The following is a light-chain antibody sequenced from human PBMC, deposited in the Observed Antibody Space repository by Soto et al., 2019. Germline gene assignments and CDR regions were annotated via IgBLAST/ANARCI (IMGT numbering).Light chain of an antibody. CDR2: GAS. CDR1: QNIGTY. J-gene: IGKJ1*01. Sequence: IVLTQSPGTLSLSPGERATLSFRASQNIGTYLAWYQHKPGQAPSVLIFGASTRANGVPDRFSGSGSGTDFTLTISRLDPADFAVYYCQEYGTSRTFGQGTKVDIK. V-gene: IGKV3-20*01. CDR3: QEYGTSRT.